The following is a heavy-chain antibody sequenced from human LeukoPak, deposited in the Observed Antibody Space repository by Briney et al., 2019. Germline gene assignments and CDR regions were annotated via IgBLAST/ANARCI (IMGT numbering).Heavy chain of an antibody. Sequence: PGGSLRLSCTASGFTFGDYAMSWVRQAPGKGLEWVSYISSSGSTIYYADSVKGRFTISRDNAKNSLYLQMNSLRAEDTAVYYCASPEYSSSGYYYYMDVWGKGTTVTVSS. CDR1: GFTFGDYA. V-gene: IGHV3-11*04. D-gene: IGHD6-6*01. CDR3: ASPEYSSSGYYYYMDV. CDR2: ISSSGSTI. J-gene: IGHJ6*03.